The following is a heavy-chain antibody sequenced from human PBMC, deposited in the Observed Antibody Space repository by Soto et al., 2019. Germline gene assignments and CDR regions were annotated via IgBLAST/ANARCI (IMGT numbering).Heavy chain of an antibody. CDR1: GFTFDDYA. CDR3: AKDLRTSWIFGNFDS. Sequence: EVQLVESGGGWVQPGRSLRLSCAASGFTFDDYAMHWVRQAPGKGLEWVSGIAFNSGNTAYADSVKGRFTISRDNAKNSLYVQMNSLRAEDTALYYCAKDLRTSWIFGNFDSWGQGTLVTVSS. CDR2: IAFNSGNT. D-gene: IGHD3-3*01. V-gene: IGHV3-9*01. J-gene: IGHJ4*02.